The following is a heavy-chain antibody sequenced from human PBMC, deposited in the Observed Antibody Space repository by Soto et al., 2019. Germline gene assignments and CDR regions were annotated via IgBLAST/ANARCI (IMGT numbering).Heavy chain of an antibody. CDR3: ARVEGRYISSVGVDV. Sequence: EVQLVESGGGLVKPGGSLRLSCAASGFPFSGYSMNWVRQAPGKGLEWVSGVTGSGSYIYYADSVKGRFTVSRDNAKNSLSLQMNSLRAEDTAVYYCARVEGRYISSVGVDVGGQGTTVTVAS. D-gene: IGHD3-9*01. CDR1: GFPFSGYS. J-gene: IGHJ6*02. CDR2: VTGSGSYI. V-gene: IGHV3-21*01.